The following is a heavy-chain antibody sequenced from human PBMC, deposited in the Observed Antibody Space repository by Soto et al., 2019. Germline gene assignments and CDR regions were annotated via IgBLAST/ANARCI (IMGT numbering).Heavy chain of an antibody. D-gene: IGHD2-8*01. CDR1: GGSVTNSSYY. V-gene: IGHV4-39*01. J-gene: IGHJ4*02. CDR3: VSQRTNVPTQAYFDY. CDR2: VYYRGRS. Sequence: SETLSLTCTVSGGSVTNSSYYWGWIRQSPGKGLEWIGSVYYRGRSYSKSSVKSRVTISVDTSKNRFSLSLNSVTASDTAVYLCVSQRTNVPTQAYFDYWGPGALVTVSS.